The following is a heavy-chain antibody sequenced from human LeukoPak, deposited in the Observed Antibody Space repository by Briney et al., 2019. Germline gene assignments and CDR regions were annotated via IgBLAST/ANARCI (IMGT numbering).Heavy chain of an antibody. CDR3: ARVGSSSLSDFDL. D-gene: IGHD6-13*01. Sequence: PSETLSLTCTVSGGSISSYYWSWIRQPPGKGLEWIGYIYYSGSTSYNPSLKSRVTISVDTSKNQFSLKLSSVTAAVTAVYYCARVGSSSLSDFDLWGRGTLVTVSS. V-gene: IGHV4-59*01. CDR1: GGSISSYY. CDR2: IYYSGST. J-gene: IGHJ2*01.